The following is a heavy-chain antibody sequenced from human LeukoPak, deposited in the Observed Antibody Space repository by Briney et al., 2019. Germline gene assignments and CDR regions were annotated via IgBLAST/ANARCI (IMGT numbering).Heavy chain of an antibody. Sequence: HPGRSLRLSCAASGFTFSSYGMHWVRQAPGKGLEWVAVIWYDGSNKYYADSVKGRFTISRDNSKNTLYLQMNSLRAEDTAVYFCSRITTNGYFEYWGQGALVTVSS. J-gene: IGHJ4*02. CDR2: IWYDGSNK. V-gene: IGHV3-33*01. D-gene: IGHD1-1*01. CDR3: SRITTNGYFEY. CDR1: GFTFSSYG.